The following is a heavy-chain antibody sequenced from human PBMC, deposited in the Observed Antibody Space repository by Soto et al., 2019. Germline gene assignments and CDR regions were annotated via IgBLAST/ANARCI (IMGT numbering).Heavy chain of an antibody. CDR3: ARYKSNYYYGMDV. Sequence: ASETLSLTCTVSGGSISSSDYYWGWIRQPPGKGLEWIGYIYYSGITNYNPSLKSRVTISVDTSKNQFSLKLSSVTAADTAVYYCARYKSNYYYGMDVWGQGTTVTVSS. V-gene: IGHV4-61*05. D-gene: IGHD1-20*01. CDR1: GGSISSSDYY. J-gene: IGHJ6*02. CDR2: IYYSGIT.